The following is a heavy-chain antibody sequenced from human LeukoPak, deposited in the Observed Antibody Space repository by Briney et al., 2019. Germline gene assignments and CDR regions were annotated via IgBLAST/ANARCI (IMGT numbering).Heavy chain of an antibody. CDR2: INHSGST. Sequence: SETLSLTCAVYGGSFSGCYWSWIRQPPGKGLEWIGEINHSGSTNYNPSLKSRVTISVDTSKNQFSLKLSSVTAADTAVYYCARTEESGYSYRYFGYYYYMDVWGKGTTVTVSS. V-gene: IGHV4-34*01. CDR3: ARTEESGYSYRYFGYYYYMDV. J-gene: IGHJ6*03. CDR1: GGSFSGCY. D-gene: IGHD5-18*01.